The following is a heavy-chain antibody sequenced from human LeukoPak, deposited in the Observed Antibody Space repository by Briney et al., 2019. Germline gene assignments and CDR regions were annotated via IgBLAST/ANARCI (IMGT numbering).Heavy chain of an antibody. D-gene: IGHD3-3*01. CDR3: AKDLELRFLEWLPNFDY. CDR2: INSDGSST. Sequence: PGGSLRLSCAASGLTFRSYWMHWVRQAPGKGLVWVSRINSDGSSTSYADSVKGRFTISRDNAKNTLYLQMNSLRAEDTAVYYCAKDLELRFLEWLPNFDYWGQGTLVTVSS. J-gene: IGHJ4*02. V-gene: IGHV3-74*01. CDR1: GLTFRSYW.